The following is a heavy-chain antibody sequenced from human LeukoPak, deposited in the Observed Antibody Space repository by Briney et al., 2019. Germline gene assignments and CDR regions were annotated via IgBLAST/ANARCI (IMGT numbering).Heavy chain of an antibody. V-gene: IGHV4-59*01. CDR1: GASIGSYY. D-gene: IGHD4-23*01. J-gene: IGHJ4*02. Sequence: SETLSLTCTVSGASIGSYYWNWIRQPPGKGLEWIGYIYYTGSTNYNPSLKSRVIISVDTSKNQFSLKLSPVIAADTAVYYCARVGVDYSGNIIKYYFDYWGQGTLVTVSS. CDR2: IYYTGST. CDR3: ARVGVDYSGNIIKYYFDY.